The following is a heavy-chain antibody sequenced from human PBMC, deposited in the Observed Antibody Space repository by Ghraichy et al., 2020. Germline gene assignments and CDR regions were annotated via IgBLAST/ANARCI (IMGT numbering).Heavy chain of an antibody. J-gene: IGHJ6*02. D-gene: IGHD7-27*01. Sequence: GGSLRLSCAASGFTFSSYGMHWVRQAPGKGLEWVAVIWYDGSNKYYADSVKGRFTISRDNSKNTLYLQMNSLRAEDTAVYYCARGALGILYYGMDVWGQGTTVTVSS. CDR3: ARGALGILYYGMDV. V-gene: IGHV3-33*01. CDR1: GFTFSSYG. CDR2: IWYDGSNK.